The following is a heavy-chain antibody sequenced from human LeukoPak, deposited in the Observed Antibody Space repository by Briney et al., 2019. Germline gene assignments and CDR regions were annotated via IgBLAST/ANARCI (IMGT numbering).Heavy chain of an antibody. CDR2: IKQDGSEK. CDR3: AKDIDSSGWYPHFDY. V-gene: IGHV3-7*01. D-gene: IGHD6-19*01. J-gene: IGHJ4*02. Sequence: QPGGSLRLSCAASGFTISSYWMHWVRQAPGKGLEWVANIKQDGSEKYYVDSVKGRFTISRDNAKNSLYLQMNSLRAEDTAVYYCAKDIDSSGWYPHFDYWGQGTLVTVSS. CDR1: GFTISSYW.